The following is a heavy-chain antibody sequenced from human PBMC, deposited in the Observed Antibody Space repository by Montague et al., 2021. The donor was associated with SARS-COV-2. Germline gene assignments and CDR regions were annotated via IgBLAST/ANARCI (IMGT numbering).Heavy chain of an antibody. CDR1: GGSISSSSYY. CDR2: IYYSGST. Sequence: SETLSLTCTVSGGSISSSSYYWGWIRQPPGKGLEWIGSIYYSGSTNYNPSLKSRVTISVDTSKNQFSLKLSSVTAADTAVYYCARYGPVTIVHYYYYGMDVWGQGTTVTVSS. J-gene: IGHJ6*02. D-gene: IGHD1-1*01. V-gene: IGHV4-39*01. CDR3: ARYGPVTIVHYYYYGMDV.